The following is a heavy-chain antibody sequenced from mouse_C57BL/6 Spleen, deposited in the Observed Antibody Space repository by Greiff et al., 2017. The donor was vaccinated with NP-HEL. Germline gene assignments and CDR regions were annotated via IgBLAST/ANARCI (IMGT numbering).Heavy chain of an antibody. J-gene: IGHJ4*01. V-gene: IGHV1-11*01. CDR2: IYPVSGET. CDR3: GMMIYYYGYAMDY. D-gene: IGHD1-1*01. CDR1: GYTFTDHI. Sequence: LVESGAELASPGASVTLSCKASGYTFTDHIMNWVKKRPGQGLEWIGRIYPVSGETNYNQKFMGKATFSVDRSSSTVYMVLNSLTSEDPAVYYCGMMIYYYGYAMDYWGQGTSVTVSS.